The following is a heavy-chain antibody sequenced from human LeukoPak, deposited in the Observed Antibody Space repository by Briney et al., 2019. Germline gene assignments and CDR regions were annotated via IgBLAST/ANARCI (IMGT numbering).Heavy chain of an antibody. CDR3: ARNILFAFDI. V-gene: IGHV3-53*01. J-gene: IGHJ3*02. CDR1: GLTVSSSY. CDR2: IYNDGST. D-gene: IGHD2/OR15-2a*01. Sequence: GGSLRLSCAASGLTVSSSYMSWVRPAPGKGLEWVSIIYNDGSTYYADSMKGRFTISRDNSKNTLYLHVNSLRAEDTAMYYCARNILFAFDIWGQGTMVTVSS.